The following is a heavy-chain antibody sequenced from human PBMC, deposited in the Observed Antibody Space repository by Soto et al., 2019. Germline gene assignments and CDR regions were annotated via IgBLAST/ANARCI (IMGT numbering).Heavy chain of an antibody. CDR3: ASYDNWFDP. Sequence: SETLSLTCTVSGGSVSSGSYYWSWIRQPPGKGLEWIGYIYYSGITDYNPSLKSRVTISVDTSKNQFSLKLSSVTAADTAVYYCASYDNWFDPWGQGTLVTVSS. J-gene: IGHJ5*02. CDR2: IYYSGIT. V-gene: IGHV4-61*01. CDR1: GGSVSSGSYY.